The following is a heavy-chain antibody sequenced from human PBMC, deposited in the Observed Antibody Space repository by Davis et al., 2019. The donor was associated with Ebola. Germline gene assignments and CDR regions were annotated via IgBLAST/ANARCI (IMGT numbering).Heavy chain of an antibody. Sequence: ASVKVSCKASGYTFTSYGISWVRQAPGQGLEWMGWISPYKGYTNHAQKLQGRVTMTTDTSTGTAYMELSSLKSEDTAVYYCARGRYSDGSGFFFEQSHWGQGTLVTVSS. CDR2: ISPYKGYT. D-gene: IGHD3-22*01. CDR3: ARGRYSDGSGFFFEQSH. J-gene: IGHJ4*02. CDR1: GYTFTSYG. V-gene: IGHV1-18*01.